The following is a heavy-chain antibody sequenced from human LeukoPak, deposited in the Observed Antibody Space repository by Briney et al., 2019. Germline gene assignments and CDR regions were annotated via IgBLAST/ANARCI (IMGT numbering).Heavy chain of an antibody. D-gene: IGHD2-8*02. CDR3: AKTQTRGFPVSLDAFDI. J-gene: IGHJ3*02. V-gene: IGHV3-23*01. Sequence: PGGSLRLSCAASGFTFSSYAVSWVRQAPGKGLEWVSAISGSGGSTYYADSVKGRFTISRDNSKNTLYLQMNSLRAEDTAVYYCAKTQTRGFPVSLDAFDIWGQGTMVTVSS. CDR1: GFTFSSYA. CDR2: ISGSGGST.